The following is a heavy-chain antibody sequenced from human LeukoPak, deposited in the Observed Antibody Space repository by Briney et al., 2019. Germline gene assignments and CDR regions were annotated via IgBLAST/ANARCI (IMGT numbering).Heavy chain of an antibody. CDR1: GYSISSGYY. V-gene: IGHV4-38-2*02. Sequence: SETLSLTCTVSGYSISSGYYWGWIRQPPGKGLEWIGSIYHSGSTYYNPSLKSRVTISVDTSKNQFSLKLSSVTAADTAVYYCARVASSSWYLYFDSWGQGTLVTVSS. D-gene: IGHD6-13*01. CDR3: ARVASSSWYLYFDS. CDR2: IYHSGST. J-gene: IGHJ4*02.